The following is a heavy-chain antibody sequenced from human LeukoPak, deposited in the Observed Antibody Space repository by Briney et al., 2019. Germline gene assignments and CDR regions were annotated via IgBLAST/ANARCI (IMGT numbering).Heavy chain of an antibody. CDR3: AGQVYYGMDV. Sequence: GGSLRLSRAASGFSFSSYSMNWVRQAPGKGLEWVSYISSSSTVIYYADSVKGRFTISRDNAKNSLYLQMNSLRDEDTAVYFCAGQVYYGMDVWGQGTTVTVSS. CDR1: GFSFSSYS. CDR2: ISSSSTVI. V-gene: IGHV3-48*02. J-gene: IGHJ6*02.